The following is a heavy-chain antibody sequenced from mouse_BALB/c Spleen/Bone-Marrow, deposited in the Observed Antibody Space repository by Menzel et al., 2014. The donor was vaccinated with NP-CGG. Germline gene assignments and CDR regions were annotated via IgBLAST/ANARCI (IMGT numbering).Heavy chain of an antibody. CDR3: TRYPYYYGSRNYYAMDY. J-gene: IGHJ4*01. CDR2: IYPGNSDT. Sequence: EVQLQQSGTVLSRPGASVKMSCKASGYTFTSYWMHWVKQRPGQGLEWIGAIYPGNSDTSYNQKFEGKAKLTAVTSTSTAYMELSSLTNEDSAVYYCTRYPYYYGSRNYYAMDYWGQGTSATVSS. CDR1: GYTFTSYW. D-gene: IGHD1-1*01. V-gene: IGHV1-5*01.